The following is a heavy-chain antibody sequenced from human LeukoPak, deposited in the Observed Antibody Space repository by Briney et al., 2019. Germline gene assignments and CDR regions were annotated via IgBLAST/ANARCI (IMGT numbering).Heavy chain of an antibody. J-gene: IGHJ3*02. Sequence: ASVKVSCKASGYTFTSYDINWVRQATGQGLEWMGWMNPNSGNTGYAQKFQGRVTMTRNTSISTAYMELSSLRSEDTAVYYCARAAQYYDFWSGVDAFDIWGQGTMVTVSS. V-gene: IGHV1-8*01. CDR1: GYTFTSYD. D-gene: IGHD3-3*01. CDR3: ARAAQYYDFWSGVDAFDI. CDR2: MNPNSGNT.